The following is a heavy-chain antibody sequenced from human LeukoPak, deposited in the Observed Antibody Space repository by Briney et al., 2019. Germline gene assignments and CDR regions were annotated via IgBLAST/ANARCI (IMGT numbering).Heavy chain of an antibody. CDR3: ARTIAAAGTFDAFDI. CDR1: GFSLSTRGMR. V-gene: IGHV2-70*04. Sequence: SGPALVKPLQNLTLTCTFSGFSLSTRGMRVSWIRQPPGKALEWLARLDWDDDKFYSTSLKTRLTISKDTSKNQVVLTMTNMDPVDTATYYCARTIAAAGTFDAFDIWGQGTMVTVSS. CDR2: LDWDDDK. J-gene: IGHJ3*02. D-gene: IGHD6-13*01.